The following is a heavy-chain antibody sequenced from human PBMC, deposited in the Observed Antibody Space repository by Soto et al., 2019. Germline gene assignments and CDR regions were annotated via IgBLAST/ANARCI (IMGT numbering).Heavy chain of an antibody. V-gene: IGHV3-9*01. CDR3: AKSDNGDLYYYYYYMDV. Sequence: GGSLRLSCAASGFTFDDYAMHWVRQAPGKGLEWVSGISWNSGSIGYADSVKGRFTISRDNAKNSLYLQMNSLRAEDTALYYCAKSDNGDLYYYYYYMDVWGKGTTVTVSS. CDR1: GFTFDDYA. D-gene: IGHD4-17*01. J-gene: IGHJ6*03. CDR2: ISWNSGSI.